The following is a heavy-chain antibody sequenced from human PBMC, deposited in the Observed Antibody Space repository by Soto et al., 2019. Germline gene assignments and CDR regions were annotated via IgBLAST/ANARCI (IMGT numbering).Heavy chain of an antibody. D-gene: IGHD3-22*01. CDR1: GFTFSSYA. Sequence: QVQLVESGGGVVQPGRSLRLSCAASGFTFSSYAMHWVRQAPGKGLEWVAVISYDGSNKYYADSVKGRFTISRDNSKNTLYVQMNSLRAEDTAVYDWARDRGGDHGYYDALDIWGQGTMVTVSS. V-gene: IGHV3-30-3*01. CDR3: ARDRGGDHGYYDALDI. CDR2: ISYDGSNK. J-gene: IGHJ3*02.